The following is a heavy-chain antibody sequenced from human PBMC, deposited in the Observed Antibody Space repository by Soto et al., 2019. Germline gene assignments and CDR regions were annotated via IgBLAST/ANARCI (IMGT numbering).Heavy chain of an antibody. D-gene: IGHD5-12*01. CDR3: AADTGYSGYDS. CDR1: GFTFTSSA. J-gene: IGHJ4*02. CDR2: IVVGSGNT. V-gene: IGHV1-58*01. Sequence: QMQLVQSGPEVKKPGTSVKVSCKASGFTFTSSAVQWVRQARGQRLEWIGWIVVGSGNTNYAQKFQERVTITRDMSTSTAYMELSSLRSEDTAVYYCAADTGYSGYDSWGQGTLVTVSS.